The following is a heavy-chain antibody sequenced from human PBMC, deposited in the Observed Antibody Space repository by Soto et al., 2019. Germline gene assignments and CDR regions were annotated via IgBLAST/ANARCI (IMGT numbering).Heavy chain of an antibody. CDR1: GGAITSGSHY. V-gene: IGHV4-39*01. CDR3: ARLPGRRDYHSGLDV. Sequence: SETLSLTCTVSGGAITSGSHYWGWIRQPPGKALEWIGSIYYSGATYYNPSLRGRVTISVDTAKNHFSLNVSSVTAADTAVYYFARLPGRRDYHSGLDVWGQGTTVTVSS. D-gene: IGHD3-10*01. J-gene: IGHJ6*02. CDR2: IYYSGAT.